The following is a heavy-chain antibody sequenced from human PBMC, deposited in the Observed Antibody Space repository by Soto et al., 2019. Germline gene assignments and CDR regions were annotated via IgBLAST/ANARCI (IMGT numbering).Heavy chain of an antibody. CDR1: GYTLTELS. CDR3: ATAGKCSRGSCSPLNYYYGMDV. Sequence: ASVKVSCKVSGYTLTELSMHWVRQAPGKGLEWMGGFDPEDGETIYAQKFQGRVTMTEDTSTDTAYMELSSLRSEDTAVYYCATAGKCSRGSCSPLNYYYGMDVWGQGTTVTVS. CDR2: FDPEDGET. J-gene: IGHJ6*02. D-gene: IGHD2-15*01. V-gene: IGHV1-24*01.